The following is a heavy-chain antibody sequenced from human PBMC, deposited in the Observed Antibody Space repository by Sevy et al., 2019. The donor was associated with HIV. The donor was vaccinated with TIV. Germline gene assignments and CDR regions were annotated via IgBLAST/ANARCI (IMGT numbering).Heavy chain of an antibody. CDR2: IYYSGNT. V-gene: IGHV4-59*11. Sequence: SETLSLTCTVSGTSISSHYWSWIRQPPGKGLEWIGNIYYSGNTNYNPSLESRVTISVDTCKNQYSLNPSSLTAAETAVYYCASGANVFDSGTYYRYFDYWGQGALVTVSS. CDR3: ASGANVFDSGTYYRYFDY. D-gene: IGHD3-10*01. CDR1: GTSISSHY. J-gene: IGHJ4*02.